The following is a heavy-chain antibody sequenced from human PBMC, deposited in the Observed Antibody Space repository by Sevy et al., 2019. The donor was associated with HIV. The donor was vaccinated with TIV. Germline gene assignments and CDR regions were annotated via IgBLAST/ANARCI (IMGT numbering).Heavy chain of an antibody. J-gene: IGHJ4*02. CDR3: ARGGATTDY. Sequence: GGSLRLSCAASGLSFSSYWMSWVRQAPGKGLEWVANIKEDGSEKYYVDSVKGRFIISRDNAKNSLYLQMNSLRAEDTAVYCCARGGATTDYWGQGTLVTVSS. CDR2: IKEDGSEK. CDR1: GLSFSSYW. D-gene: IGHD1-26*01. V-gene: IGHV3-7*01.